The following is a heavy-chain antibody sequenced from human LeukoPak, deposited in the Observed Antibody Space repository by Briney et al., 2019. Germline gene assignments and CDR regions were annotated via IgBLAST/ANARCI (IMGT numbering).Heavy chain of an antibody. J-gene: IGHJ6*03. Sequence: GGSLRLSCAASGFTFSSYAMSWVRQDPGKGLEWVSAISGSGGSTYYADSVKGRFTISRDNSKNTLYLQMNSLRAEDTAVYYCAKGGVIAARSALPYYYYYMDVWGKGTTVTVSS. CDR1: GFTFSSYA. CDR2: ISGSGGST. D-gene: IGHD6-6*01. CDR3: AKGGVIAARSALPYYYYYMDV. V-gene: IGHV3-23*01.